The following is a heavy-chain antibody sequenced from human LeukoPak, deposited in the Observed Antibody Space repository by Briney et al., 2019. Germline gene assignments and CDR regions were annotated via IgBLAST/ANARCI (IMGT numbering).Heavy chain of an antibody. D-gene: IGHD2-2*01. V-gene: IGHV3-23*01. CDR1: GFTFSSYG. J-gene: IGHJ4*02. CDR3: AKYCSSTSCYFYDY. Sequence: GGTLRLSCAASGFTFSSYGMSWVRQAPGKGLEWVSAISGSGGSTYYADSVKGRFPISRDNSKNTLYLQMNSLRAEDTAVYYCAKYCSSTSCYFYDYWGQGTLVTVSS. CDR2: ISGSGGST.